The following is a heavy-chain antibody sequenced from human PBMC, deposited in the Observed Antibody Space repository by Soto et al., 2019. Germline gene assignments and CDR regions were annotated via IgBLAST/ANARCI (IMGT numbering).Heavy chain of an antibody. D-gene: IGHD3-3*01. J-gene: IGHJ6*02. V-gene: IGHV1-58*01. CDR3: AAGWLLFLEWFPQPYYSMDA. CDR2: IVVGSGNT. Sequence: SVKVSCKASGFTFTNSAVQWVRQARGQRLEWIGWIVVGSGNTNYAQKFQERVTITRDMSTSTAYMELSSLRSEDTAVYYCAAGWLLFLEWFPQPYYSMDAWGQGTTVTV. CDR1: GFTFTNSA.